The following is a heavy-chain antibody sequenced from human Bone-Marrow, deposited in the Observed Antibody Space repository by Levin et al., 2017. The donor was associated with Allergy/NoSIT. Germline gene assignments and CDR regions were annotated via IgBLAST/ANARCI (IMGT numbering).Heavy chain of an antibody. J-gene: IGHJ4*02. CDR1: GFTFSSYW. Sequence: GGSLRLSCAASGFTFSSYWMHWVRQAPGKGLVWVSRINSDGSSTSYADSVKGRFTISRDNAKNTLYLQMNSLRAEDTAVYYCARDEYDSSGYYLIDYWGQGTLVTVSS. CDR2: INSDGSST. V-gene: IGHV3-74*01. CDR3: ARDEYDSSGYYLIDY. D-gene: IGHD3-22*01.